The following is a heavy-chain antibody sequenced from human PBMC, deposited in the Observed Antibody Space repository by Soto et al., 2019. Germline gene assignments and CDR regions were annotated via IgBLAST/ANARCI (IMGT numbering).Heavy chain of an antibody. J-gene: IGHJ6*02. Sequence: QLQLQESGPGLVKPSETLSLTCTVSGGSISSSSYYWGWIRQPPGKGLEWIGSIYYSGSTYYNPSLKSRVTISVDTSKNQFSLKLSSVTAADTAVYYCAHTVTTYYYYYGMDVWGQGTTVTVSS. CDR1: GGSISSSSYY. CDR3: AHTVTTYYYYYGMDV. D-gene: IGHD4-17*01. CDR2: IYYSGST. V-gene: IGHV4-39*01.